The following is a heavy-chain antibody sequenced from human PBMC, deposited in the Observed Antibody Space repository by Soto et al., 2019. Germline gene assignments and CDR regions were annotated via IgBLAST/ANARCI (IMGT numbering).Heavy chain of an antibody. CDR2: ISYSGST. CDR1: GGSVSSSGSY. D-gene: IGHD3-10*01. Sequence: PSETLSLTCTVSGGSVSSSGSYWGWIRQSPGKGLEWIGTISYSGSTYYNPSLKSRVTIFVDTSKSQFSLKVSSVTAADTAVYYCTRRYFYGSGKYGLDVWGQGTAVTVSS. J-gene: IGHJ6*02. CDR3: TRRYFYGSGKYGLDV. V-gene: IGHV4-39*01.